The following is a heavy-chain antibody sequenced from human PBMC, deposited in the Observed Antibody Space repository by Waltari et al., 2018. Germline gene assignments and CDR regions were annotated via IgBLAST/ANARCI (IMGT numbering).Heavy chain of an antibody. V-gene: IGHV4-34*01. CDR2: INHSGST. D-gene: IGHD6-13*01. CDR3: ARGGTGYSSSWYPARAFDI. J-gene: IGHJ3*02. Sequence: QVQLQQWGAGLLKPSETLSLTCAVYGGSFSGYYWSWIRQPPGKGLEWIGEINHSGSTNYNPSLKSRVTISVDTSNNQFSLKLSSVTAADTAVYYCARGGTGYSSSWYPARAFDIWGQGTMVTVSS. CDR1: GGSFSGYY.